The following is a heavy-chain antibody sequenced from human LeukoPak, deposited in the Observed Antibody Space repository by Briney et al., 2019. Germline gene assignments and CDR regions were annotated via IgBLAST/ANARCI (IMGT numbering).Heavy chain of an antibody. CDR2: FYTSGST. J-gene: IGHJ6*02. D-gene: IGHD3-10*01. Sequence: PSETLSLTCTVSGGSISSYYWSWIRQPAGKGLEWIGRFYTSGSTNYNPSLKSRVTMSVDTSKNQFSLKLSSVTAADTAVYYCATTMVRGASYYYGMDVWGQGTTVTVSS. CDR1: GGSISSYY. CDR3: ATTMVRGASYYYGMDV. V-gene: IGHV4-4*07.